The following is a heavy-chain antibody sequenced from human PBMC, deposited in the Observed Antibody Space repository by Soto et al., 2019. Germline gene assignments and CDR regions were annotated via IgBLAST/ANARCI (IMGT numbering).Heavy chain of an antibody. Sequence: GGSLRLSCAASGFTFSSYGMHWVRQAPGKGLEWVAVIWYDGSNKYYADSVKGRFTISRDNSKNTLYLQMNSMRAEDTAVYYCARDREMATIVFDYWGQGTLVTVSS. V-gene: IGHV3-33*01. D-gene: IGHD5-12*01. CDR3: ARDREMATIVFDY. CDR2: IWYDGSNK. J-gene: IGHJ4*02. CDR1: GFTFSSYG.